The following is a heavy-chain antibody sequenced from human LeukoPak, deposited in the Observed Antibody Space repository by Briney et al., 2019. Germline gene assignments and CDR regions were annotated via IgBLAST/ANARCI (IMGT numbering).Heavy chain of an antibody. Sequence: GASLKISCKGSGSRFTSYWIGWGRRMPGKGLEWMGIIYPGDSDTRYSPSFQGQVTISADKSISTAYLQWSSLKASDTAMYYCARILHGGGNGDAFDIWGQGTMVTVSS. CDR3: ARILHGGGNGDAFDI. D-gene: IGHD3-16*01. CDR1: GSRFTSYW. J-gene: IGHJ3*02. CDR2: IYPGDSDT. V-gene: IGHV5-51*01.